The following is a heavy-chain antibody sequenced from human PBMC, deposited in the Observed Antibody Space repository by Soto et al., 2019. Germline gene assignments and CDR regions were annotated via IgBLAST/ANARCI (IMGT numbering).Heavy chain of an antibody. CDR3: ATRIGTDYYYYYGLDV. D-gene: IGHD1-1*01. V-gene: IGHV3-73*02. Sequence: EVQLVESGGGLVQPGGSLKLSCAASGFTLSGSAMHWVRQASGKGLEWVGRIRSEPNSYGTEYAASVTGRFTISRDDSKNRAYLQMNSLKTEDTAVYYCATRIGTDYYYYYGLDVWGQGTTVTVSS. J-gene: IGHJ6*02. CDR2: IRSEPNSYGT. CDR1: GFTLSGSA.